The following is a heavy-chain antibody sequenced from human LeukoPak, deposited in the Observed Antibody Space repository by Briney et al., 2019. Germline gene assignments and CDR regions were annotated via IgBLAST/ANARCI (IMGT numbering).Heavy chain of an antibody. J-gene: IGHJ4*02. CDR1: GFTFSAYA. V-gene: IGHV3-7*01. D-gene: IGHD3-16*01. CDR3: ARGRGWVDH. CDR2: IHDDGHVR. Sequence: GGSLRLSCAASGFTFSAYAMSWFRQAPGKGLEWVANIHDDGHVRNYEDSVKGRFTISRDNARSSVYLQLRSLRAEDTAPYFCARGRGWVDHWGQGTLVTVSS.